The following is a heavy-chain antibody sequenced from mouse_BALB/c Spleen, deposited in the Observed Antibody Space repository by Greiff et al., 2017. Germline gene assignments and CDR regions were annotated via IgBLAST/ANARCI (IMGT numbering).Heavy chain of an antibody. J-gene: IGHJ4*01. CDR2: IWTGGGT. Sequence: QVQLKESGPGLVAPSQSLSITCTVSGFSLTSYDISWIRQPPGKGLEWLGVIWTGGGTNYNSAFMSRLSISKDNSKSQVFLKMNSLQTDDTAIYYCVRGDYEAMDYWGQGTSVTVSS. CDR1: GFSLTSYD. V-gene: IGHV2-9-2*01. CDR3: VRGDYEAMDY.